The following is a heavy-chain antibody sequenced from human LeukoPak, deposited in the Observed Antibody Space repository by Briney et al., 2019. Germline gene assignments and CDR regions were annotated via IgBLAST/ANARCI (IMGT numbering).Heavy chain of an antibody. D-gene: IGHD3-10*01. V-gene: IGHV1-46*01. CDR3: ARASITMVRGVIPYYFDY. Sequence: RASVKVSCKASGYTFTSYYMHWVRQAPGQGLEWMGIINPSGGSTSYAQKFQGRVTMTRDTSTSTIYMELSSLRSEDTAVYYCARASITMVRGVIPYYFDYWGQGTLVTVSS. CDR1: GYTFTSYY. J-gene: IGHJ4*02. CDR2: INPSGGST.